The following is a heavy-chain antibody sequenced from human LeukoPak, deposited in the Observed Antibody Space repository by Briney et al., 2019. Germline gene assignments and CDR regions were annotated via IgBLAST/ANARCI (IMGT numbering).Heavy chain of an antibody. J-gene: IGHJ4*02. Sequence: GGSLRLSCAASGFTSSSYALNWVRQAPGKGLEWVATVSGSGDRMYHADSVKGRFTISRDNSKNTLYLQVNSLRAEDTAVYYCARRGDGGRSFDYWGQGTLVTVSS. CDR1: GFTSSSYA. D-gene: IGHD4-23*01. CDR3: ARRGDGGRSFDY. CDR2: VSGSGDRM. V-gene: IGHV3-23*01.